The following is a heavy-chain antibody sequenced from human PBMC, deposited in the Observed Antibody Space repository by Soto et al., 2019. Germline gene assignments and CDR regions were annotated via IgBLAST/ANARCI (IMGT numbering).Heavy chain of an antibody. J-gene: IGHJ6*02. CDR2: IIPFLGET. D-gene: IGHD3-16*01. CDR1: GPFFSIYL. CDR3: ARGLGGRMDD. Sequence: QVQLVQSGAGVKKPGSSVRVSCKASGPFFSIYLISWVRQPPGQGFEWMGRIIPFLGETNPAQKFQGRVTLTADKSTNTAYMELNSLRLEDTALYYCARGLGGRMDDWGQGTTVTVSS. V-gene: IGHV1-69*08.